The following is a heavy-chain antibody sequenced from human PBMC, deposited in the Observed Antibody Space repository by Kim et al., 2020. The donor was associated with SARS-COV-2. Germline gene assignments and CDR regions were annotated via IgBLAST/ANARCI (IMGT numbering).Heavy chain of an antibody. CDR2: ISYDGSNK. CDR1: GFTFSSYG. J-gene: IGHJ3*02. Sequence: GGSLRLSCAASGFTFSSYGMHWVRQAPGKGLEWVAVISYDGSNKYYADSVKGRFTISRDNSKNTLYLQMNSLRAEDTAVYYCAKDVHFDWLLWGLRAFDIWGQGTMVTVSS. V-gene: IGHV3-30*18. CDR3: AKDVHFDWLLWGLRAFDI. D-gene: IGHD3-9*01.